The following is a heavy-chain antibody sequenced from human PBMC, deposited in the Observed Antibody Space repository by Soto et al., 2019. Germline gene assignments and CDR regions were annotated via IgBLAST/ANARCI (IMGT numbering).Heavy chain of an antibody. V-gene: IGHV3-11*01. Sequence: PGGSLRLSCAASGFTFSDCYMSWIRQAPGKGLEWVSYISSSGSTIYYADSVKGRFTISRDNAKNSLYLQMNSLRAEDTAVYYCARDGLRYFDWLLPSGMDVWGQGTTVTVS. CDR3: ARDGLRYFDWLLPSGMDV. D-gene: IGHD3-9*01. CDR2: ISSSGSTI. J-gene: IGHJ6*02. CDR1: GFTFSDCY.